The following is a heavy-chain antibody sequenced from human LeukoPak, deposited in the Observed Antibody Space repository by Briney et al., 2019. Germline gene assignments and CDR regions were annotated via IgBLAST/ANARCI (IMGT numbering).Heavy chain of an antibody. V-gene: IGHV4-34*01. CDR1: GGSLSDYY. D-gene: IGHD3-22*01. J-gene: IGHJ4*02. CDR3: ARGTLNDYYDSSGIFDY. CDR2: ISHRGRT. Sequence: SETLSLTCAVYGGSLSDYYWSWIRQSPGKGLEWIGEISHRGRTYYNLSLKSRVTISIDTSKNQFSLKVNSVAAADTAVYYCARGTLNDYYDSSGIFDYWGQGTLVTVSS.